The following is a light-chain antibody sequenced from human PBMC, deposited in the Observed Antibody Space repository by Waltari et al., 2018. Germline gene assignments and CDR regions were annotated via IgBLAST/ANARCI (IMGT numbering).Light chain of an antibody. CDR1: QSISSY. CDR2: FAS. Sequence: TLRASQSISSYLVWYQLKPGQPPNVLISFASTLQSGVPSRFSGSGFGTDFTLTISSLQAEDFGIYYCMQLHDYPLTLGQGTRLDIK. V-gene: IGKV1-9*01. CDR3: MQLHDYPLT. J-gene: IGKJ5*01.